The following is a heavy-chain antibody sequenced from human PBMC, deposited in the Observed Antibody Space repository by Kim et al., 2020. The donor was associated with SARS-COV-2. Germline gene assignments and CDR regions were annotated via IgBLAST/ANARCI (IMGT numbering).Heavy chain of an antibody. V-gene: IGHV3-21*01. J-gene: IGHJ4*02. D-gene: IGHD3-10*01. Sequence: YYADSVKGRFTISRDDAKNSLYLQMNSLRAEDTAVYYCARDTIWDLNFDYWGQGTLVTVSS. CDR3: ARDTIWDLNFDY.